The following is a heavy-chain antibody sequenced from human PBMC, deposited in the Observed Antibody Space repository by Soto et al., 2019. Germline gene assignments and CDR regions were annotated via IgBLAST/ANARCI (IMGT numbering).Heavy chain of an antibody. D-gene: IGHD2-2*01. CDR1: GGSFSGYY. CDR2: INHSGST. CDR3: ARVGGRRYCSSTSCYGGYYFDY. J-gene: IGHJ4*02. Sequence: SETLSLTCAVYGGSFSGYYWSWIRQPPGKGLEWIGEINHSGSTNYNPSLKSRVTISVDTSKNQFSLKLSSVTAADTAVYYCARVGGRRYCSSTSCYGGYYFDYWGQGTLVTVSS. V-gene: IGHV4-34*01.